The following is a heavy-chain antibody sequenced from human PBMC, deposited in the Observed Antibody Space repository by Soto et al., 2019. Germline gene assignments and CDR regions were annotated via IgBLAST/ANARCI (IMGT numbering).Heavy chain of an antibody. CDR1: GYSISSGYY. D-gene: IGHD3-22*01. Sequence: SETLSLTCAVSGYSISSGYYWGWIRQPPGKGLEWIGSIYHIGSTYYNPSLKSRVTISVDTSKNQFSLKLSSVTAADTAVYYCARDLEHQIWDYYDSSGYWNWFDPWGQGTLVTVSS. J-gene: IGHJ5*02. V-gene: IGHV4-38-2*02. CDR2: IYHIGST. CDR3: ARDLEHQIWDYYDSSGYWNWFDP.